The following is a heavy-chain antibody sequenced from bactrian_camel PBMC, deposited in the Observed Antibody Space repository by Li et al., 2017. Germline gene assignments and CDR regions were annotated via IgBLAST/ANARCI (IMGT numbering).Heavy chain of an antibody. J-gene: IGHJ4*01. CDR3: AIAGQTH. CDR1: GFTFSLWS. D-gene: IGHD5*01. CDR2: IDAENTA. V-gene: IGHV3S55*01. Sequence: HVQLVESGGGSVQAGGSLRLSCATSGFTFSLWSIAWFRQAPGKEREGDATIDAENTATYGKSVKGRFTISKDNAKNTLTLQMNSLKVEDTAVYYCAIAGQTHRGQGTQVTVS.